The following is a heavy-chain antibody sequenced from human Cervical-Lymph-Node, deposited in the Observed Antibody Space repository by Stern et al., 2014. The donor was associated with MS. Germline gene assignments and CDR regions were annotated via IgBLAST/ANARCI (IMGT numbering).Heavy chain of an antibody. D-gene: IGHD5-18*01. V-gene: IGHV1-18*01. J-gene: IGHJ6*02. CDR2: ISGYKGNT. CDR1: GDTFGTYG. Sequence: QMQLVQYGTEVKKPGASGKVSCKASGDTFGTYGVNWVRQAPGQRLEWLGWISGYKGNTNYAQRLQGRVTLTTDTSTTTAYMELRSLRSDDTAVYYCAIMGTNGIDVWGQGTTVTVSS. CDR3: AIMGTNGIDV.